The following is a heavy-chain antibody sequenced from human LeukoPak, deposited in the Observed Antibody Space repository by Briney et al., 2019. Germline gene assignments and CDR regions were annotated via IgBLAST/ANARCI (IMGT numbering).Heavy chain of an antibody. V-gene: IGHV1-18*01. D-gene: IGHD3-10*01. CDR3: ARGRITMVRNNWFDP. CDR1: VYTFTTYS. CDR2: ISPSNGHT. Sequence: GASVKVSCKTSVYTFTTYSIIWVRQAPGQGLEWVGWISPSNGHTNYAQKLQDRVTMTTYTSTSTVYMELSSLRSEDTAVYYCARGRITMVRNNWFDPWGQGTLVTVSS. J-gene: IGHJ5*02.